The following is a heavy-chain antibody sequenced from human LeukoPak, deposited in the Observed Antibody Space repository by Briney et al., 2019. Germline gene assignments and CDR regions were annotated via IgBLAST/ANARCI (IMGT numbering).Heavy chain of an antibody. V-gene: IGHV3-74*01. CDR3: VRDLILVWTPGDDFDH. D-gene: IGHD3-16*01. J-gene: IGHJ4*02. Sequence: PGGSLRLSCAASGLTFSNYWMHWVRQAPGKGLEWVSRINERATIISYADSVKGRFTISRGNARNTLYLQMNSLTAEDTAVYYCVRDLILVWTPGDDFDHWGQGTLVTVSS. CDR1: GLTFSNYW. CDR2: INERATII.